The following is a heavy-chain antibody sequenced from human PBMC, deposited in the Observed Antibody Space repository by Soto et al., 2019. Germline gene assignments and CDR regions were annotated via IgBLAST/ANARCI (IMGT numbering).Heavy chain of an antibody. CDR2: IKSKTDGGTT. CDR1: GFTFSNAW. J-gene: IGHJ4*02. D-gene: IGHD3-10*01. Sequence: EVQLVESGGGLVKPGGSLRLSCAASGFTFSNAWMNWVRQAPGKGLEWVGRIKSKTDGGTTDYAAPVKGRFTISRDDSKNTLYLQINSLKTEDTAVYYCTTDRSMGFGELPDYWGQGTLVNVSS. V-gene: IGHV3-15*07. CDR3: TTDRSMGFGELPDY.